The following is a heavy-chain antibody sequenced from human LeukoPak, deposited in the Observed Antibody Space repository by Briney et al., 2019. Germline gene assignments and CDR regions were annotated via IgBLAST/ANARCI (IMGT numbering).Heavy chain of an antibody. CDR3: ARVVTPRYCSTPSCYWKGWFDP. V-gene: IGHV1-69*13. CDR1: GGTFRSNP. J-gene: IGHJ5*02. Sequence: SVKVSCKASGGTFRSNPVSWVRQAPGQGLEWMGGIIPIFGTASFAQEFQGRVTITADESTGTAYMELSSLRSEDTAVYYCARVVTPRYCSTPSCYWKGWFDPWGQGTLVTVSS. CDR2: IIPIFGTA. D-gene: IGHD2-2*01.